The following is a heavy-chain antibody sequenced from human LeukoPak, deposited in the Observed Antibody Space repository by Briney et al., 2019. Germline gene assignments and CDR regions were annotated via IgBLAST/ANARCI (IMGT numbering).Heavy chain of an antibody. D-gene: IGHD2-2*01. Sequence: GGSLRLSCAASGFTFSSYAMSWVRQAPRKGLEWVSAISGSGGSTYYADSVKGRFTISRDNSKNTLYLQMNSLRAKDTAVYYCAKPRAQLPSPSWFDPWGQGTLVTVSS. J-gene: IGHJ5*02. CDR1: GFTFSSYA. V-gene: IGHV3-23*01. CDR2: ISGSGGST. CDR3: AKPRAQLPSPSWFDP.